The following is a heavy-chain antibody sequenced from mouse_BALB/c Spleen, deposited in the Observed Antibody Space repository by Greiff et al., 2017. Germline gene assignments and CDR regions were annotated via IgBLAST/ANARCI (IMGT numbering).Heavy chain of an antibody. V-gene: IGHV1-55*01. CDR1: GYNFTSYW. J-gene: IGHJ4*01. D-gene: IGHD1-2*01. Sequence: VQLQQPGAELVKPGTSVKLSCKASGYNFTSYWINWVKLRPGQGLEWIGDIYPGSGSTNYNEKFKSKATLTVDTSSSTAYMQLSSLASEDSALYYCARDHYYGYYAMDYWGQGTSVTVSS. CDR3: ARDHYYGYYAMDY. CDR2: IYPGSGST.